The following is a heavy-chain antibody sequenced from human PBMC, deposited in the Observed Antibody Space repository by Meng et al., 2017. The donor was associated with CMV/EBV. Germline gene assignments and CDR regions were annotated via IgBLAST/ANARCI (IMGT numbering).Heavy chain of an antibody. CDR2: INPNSGGT. Sequence: ASVKVSCKASGYTFTGYYMHWVRQAPGQGLEWMGWINPNSGGTNYAQKFQGRVTMTRDTSISTAYMELSSLRSEDTAVYYCARVNSSSFGYYYYGMDVWGQRTTVTVSS. J-gene: IGHJ6*02. D-gene: IGHD6-6*01. CDR1: GYTFTGYY. V-gene: IGHV1-2*02. CDR3: ARVNSSSFGYYYYGMDV.